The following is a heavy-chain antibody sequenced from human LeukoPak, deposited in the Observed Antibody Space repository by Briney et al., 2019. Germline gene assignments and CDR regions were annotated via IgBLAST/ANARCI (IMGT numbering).Heavy chain of an antibody. Sequence: GRSLRLSCAGSGFIFNNYAMHWVRQPPGKGLEWVSGISWNRGSIDYADSVKRRFTISRDNAKNSLYLQMNSLRVEDTAFYYCAKDNRRHYTSGPNPDSLHWGQGALVTVSS. CDR3: AKDNRRHYTSGPNPDSLH. CDR1: GFIFNNYA. V-gene: IGHV3-9*01. D-gene: IGHD6-19*01. CDR2: ISWNRGSI. J-gene: IGHJ4*02.